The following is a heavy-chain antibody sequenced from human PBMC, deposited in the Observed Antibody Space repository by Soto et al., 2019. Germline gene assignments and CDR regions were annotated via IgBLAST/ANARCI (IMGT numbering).Heavy chain of an antibody. V-gene: IGHV4-59*01. CDR3: ACGYSSGRLFDY. CDR1: GGSISSYY. J-gene: IGHJ4*02. CDR2: IYYSGST. Sequence: SETLSLTCTVSGGSISSYYWSWIRQPPGKGLEWIGYIYYSGSTNYNPSLKSRVTISVDTSKNQFSLKLSSVTAADTAVYYCACGYSSGRLFDYWGQGTLVTVSS. D-gene: IGHD5-18*01.